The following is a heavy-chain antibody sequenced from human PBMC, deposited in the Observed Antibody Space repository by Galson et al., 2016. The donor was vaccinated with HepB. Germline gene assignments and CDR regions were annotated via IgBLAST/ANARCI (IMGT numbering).Heavy chain of an antibody. V-gene: IGHV4-39*01. CDR3: ASGGATAMVPEIDY. Sequence: SETLSLTCTVSGCSISSSSYHWGWIRQPPGKGLEWIGSIYYSGSTYYNPSLTSRLTISVDTSKNQFSLKLSSVTAADTAVYYCASGGATAMVPEIDYWGQGTLVTVSS. D-gene: IGHD5-18*01. J-gene: IGHJ4*02. CDR1: GCSISSSSYH. CDR2: IYYSGST.